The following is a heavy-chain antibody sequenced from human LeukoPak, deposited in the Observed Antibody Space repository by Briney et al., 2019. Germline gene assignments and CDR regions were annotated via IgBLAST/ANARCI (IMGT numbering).Heavy chain of an antibody. CDR3: AKDLIFRGPGGAFDI. Sequence: GGSLRLSCAASGFTFSTYEMNWVRQAPGKGLEWVSYISSSGTTIYYADSVKGRFTISRDNSKNTLYLQMNSLRAEDTAVYYCAKDLIFRGPGGAFDIWGQGTMVTVSS. D-gene: IGHD3-3*01. CDR2: ISSSGTTI. V-gene: IGHV3-48*03. J-gene: IGHJ3*02. CDR1: GFTFSTYE.